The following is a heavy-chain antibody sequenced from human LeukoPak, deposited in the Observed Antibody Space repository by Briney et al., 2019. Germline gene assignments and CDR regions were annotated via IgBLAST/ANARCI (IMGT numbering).Heavy chain of an antibody. CDR2: ISYDGSNK. D-gene: IGHD1-26*01. J-gene: IGHJ6*02. CDR3: ARDRGSYYYYYGMDV. Sequence: GGSLRLSCAASGFTFSSYAMHWVRQAPGKGLEWVAVISYDGSNKYYADSVKGRFTISRDSSKNTLYLQMNSLRAEDTAVYYCARDRGSYYYYYGMDVWGQGTTVTVSS. CDR1: GFTFSSYA. V-gene: IGHV3-30-3*01.